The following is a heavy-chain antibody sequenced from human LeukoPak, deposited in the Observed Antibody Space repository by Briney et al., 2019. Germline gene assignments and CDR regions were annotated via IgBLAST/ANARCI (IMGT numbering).Heavy chain of an antibody. V-gene: IGHV3-23*01. Sequence: GGSLRLSCAASGFTFSSHAMSWVRQAPGKGLKWVSSIGGSGKNTFYADAVKGRFTISRDNSKDTLYLQMNSLRAEDTAVYYCAKDLEAINPTMDWGQGTLVTVSS. CDR2: IGGSGKNT. CDR3: AKDLEAINPTMD. J-gene: IGHJ4*02. D-gene: IGHD3-10*01. CDR1: GFTFSSHA.